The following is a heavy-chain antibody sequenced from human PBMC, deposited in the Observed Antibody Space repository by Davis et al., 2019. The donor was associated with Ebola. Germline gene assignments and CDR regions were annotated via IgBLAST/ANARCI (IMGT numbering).Heavy chain of an antibody. CDR3: ARGVNYDSSTFF. CDR2: IYYSGRA. J-gene: IGHJ4*02. CDR1: GDSISSYY. V-gene: IGHV4-59*01. D-gene: IGHD3-3*01. Sequence: SETLSLTCTVSGDSISSYYWTWIRQPPGKGLEWIGYIYYSGRANYNPSLKSRVTISVDTSKNQFFLKLSSVTAADTAVYYCARGVNYDSSTFFWGQGTLVTVSS.